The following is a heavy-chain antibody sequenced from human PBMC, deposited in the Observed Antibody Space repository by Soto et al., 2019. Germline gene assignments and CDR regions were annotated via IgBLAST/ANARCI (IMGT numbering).Heavy chain of an antibody. J-gene: IGHJ3*02. CDR2: ISSSGSTI. Sequence: GGSLRLSCAASGFTFSSYEMNWVRQAPGKGLEWVSYISSSGSTIYYADSVKGRFTISRDNAKNSLYLQTNSLRAEDTAVYYCARGAAHSRDAFDIWGQGTMVTVSS. CDR1: GFTFSSYE. V-gene: IGHV3-48*03. D-gene: IGHD6-6*01. CDR3: ARGAAHSRDAFDI.